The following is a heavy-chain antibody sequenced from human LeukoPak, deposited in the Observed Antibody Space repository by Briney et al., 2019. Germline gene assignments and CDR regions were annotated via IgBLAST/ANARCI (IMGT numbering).Heavy chain of an antibody. Sequence: ASVKVSCKASGYTFTGYYMHWVRQAPGQGLEWMGWINPNSGGTNYAQKLQGRVTMTTDTSTSTAYMELRSLRSDDTAVYYCARDQIYSNYQIFSDYWGQGTLVTVSS. J-gene: IGHJ4*02. CDR2: INPNSGGT. CDR1: GYTFTGYY. CDR3: ARDQIYSNYQIFSDY. V-gene: IGHV1-2*02. D-gene: IGHD4-11*01.